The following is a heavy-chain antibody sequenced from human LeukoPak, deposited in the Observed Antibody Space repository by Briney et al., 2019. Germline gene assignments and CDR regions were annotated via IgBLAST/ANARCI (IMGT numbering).Heavy chain of an antibody. CDR3: ARDATWIQLWP. D-gene: IGHD5-18*01. J-gene: IGHJ5*02. Sequence: ASVKVSCKASGYTFTSYYMHWVRQAPGQGLEWMGIINPSGGSTSYAQKFQGRVTMTRDMSTSTVYMELSSPRSEDTAVYYCARDATWIQLWPWGQGTLVTVSS. V-gene: IGHV1-46*01. CDR2: INPSGGST. CDR1: GYTFTSYY.